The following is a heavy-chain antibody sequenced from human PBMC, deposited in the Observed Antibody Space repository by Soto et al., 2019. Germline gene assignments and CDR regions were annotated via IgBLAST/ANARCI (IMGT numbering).Heavy chain of an antibody. CDR2: ISAYNGNT. CDR1: GYTFTSYG. Sequence: ASVKVSCKASGYTFTSYGISWVRQAPGQGLEWMGWISAYNGNTNYAQKLQGRVTMTTDTSTSTAYMELRSLRSDDTAMYYCARDSLWFGELAAYWFDPWGQGTLVTVSS. D-gene: IGHD3-10*01. V-gene: IGHV1-18*01. CDR3: ARDSLWFGELAAYWFDP. J-gene: IGHJ5*02.